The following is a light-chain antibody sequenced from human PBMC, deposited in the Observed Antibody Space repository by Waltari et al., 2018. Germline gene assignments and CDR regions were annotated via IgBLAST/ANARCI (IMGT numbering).Light chain of an antibody. CDR3: QTWGAGIVV. CDR2: VNSYGSQ. J-gene: IGLJ2*01. V-gene: IGLV4-69*01. Sequence: QLVLTQSPSASASLGASVKLTCTLSSGYTNYAISCHQQQAEKAPHFLMKVNSYGSQNRGDGIPDRFSGSSSGAAAYLTISSLQSEDEADYFCQTWGAGIVVFGGGTKLTVL. CDR1: SGYTNYA.